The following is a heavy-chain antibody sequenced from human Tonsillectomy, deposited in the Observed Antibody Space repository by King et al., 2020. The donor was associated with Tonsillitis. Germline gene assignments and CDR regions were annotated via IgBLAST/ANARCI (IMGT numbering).Heavy chain of an antibody. Sequence: QLQESGSGLVKPSQTLSLTCAVSGGSISSGGYSWSWIRQPPGKGLEWIGYIYHSGSTYYNPSLKSRVTISVDRSKNQFSLKLSSVTAADTAVYYCASGEYGSGSYYFDYWGQGTLVTVSS. CDR3: ASGEYGSGSYYFDY. CDR1: GGSISSGGYS. CDR2: IYHSGST. J-gene: IGHJ4*02. D-gene: IGHD3-10*01. V-gene: IGHV4-30-2*01.